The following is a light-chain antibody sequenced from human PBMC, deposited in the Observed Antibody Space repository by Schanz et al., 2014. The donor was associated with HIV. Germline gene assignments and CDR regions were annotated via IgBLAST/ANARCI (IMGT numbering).Light chain of an antibody. CDR1: SSDVGVYNY. Sequence: QSALTQPASVSGSPGQSITISCTGTSSDVGVYNYVSWYQQHPGKAPKLMIYDVSNRPSGVSNRFSGSKSGNTASLTVSGLQAEDEADYYCSSYGGGDTLLFGGGTKLTVL. J-gene: IGLJ3*02. CDR2: DVS. CDR3: SSYGGGDTLL. V-gene: IGLV2-14*01.